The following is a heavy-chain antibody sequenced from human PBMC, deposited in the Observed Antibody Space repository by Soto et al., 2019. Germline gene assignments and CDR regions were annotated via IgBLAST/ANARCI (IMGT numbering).Heavy chain of an antibody. Sequence: QITLKESGPTLVKPTQTLTLTCTFSGFSLSTSGVGVGWIRQPPGKALEWLALIYWDDDKHYSPSLKSRLTITKDTSKNQVVLTMTNMDPVDTATYYCAHRRSSSWYRKPNYYFDYWGQGTLVTVSS. V-gene: IGHV2-5*02. CDR3: AHRRSSSWYRKPNYYFDY. CDR1: GFSLSTSGVG. CDR2: IYWDDDK. J-gene: IGHJ4*02. D-gene: IGHD6-13*01.